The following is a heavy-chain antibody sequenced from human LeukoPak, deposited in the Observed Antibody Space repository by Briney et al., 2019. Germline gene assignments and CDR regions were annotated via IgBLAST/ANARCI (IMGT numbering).Heavy chain of an antibody. Sequence: SETLSLTCAVYGGSFSGYYWSWIRQPPGKGLEWIGEINHSGSTNYNPSLKSRVTISVDTSKNQFSLKLSSVTAADTAAYYCARGRIVVVTARYYYSGMDVWGQGTTVTVSS. V-gene: IGHV4-34*01. CDR3: ARGRIVVVTARYYYSGMDV. D-gene: IGHD2-21*02. J-gene: IGHJ6*02. CDR1: GGSFSGYY. CDR2: INHSGST.